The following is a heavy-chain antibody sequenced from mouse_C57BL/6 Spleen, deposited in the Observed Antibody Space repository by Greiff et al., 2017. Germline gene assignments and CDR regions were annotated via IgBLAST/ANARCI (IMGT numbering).Heavy chain of an antibody. V-gene: IGHV1-55*01. CDR3: AIGRSYYSNQYYYSMDY. CDR1: GYTFTSYW. D-gene: IGHD2-5*01. J-gene: IGHJ4*01. CDR2: IYPGSGST. Sequence: QVQLQQPGAELVKPGASVKMSCKASGYTFTSYWITWVKQRPGQGLEWIGDIYPGSGSTNYNEKFKSKATLTVDTSSSTAYMQLSRLTSEDSAFYDCAIGRSYYSNQYYYSMDYWGQGTSVTVSA.